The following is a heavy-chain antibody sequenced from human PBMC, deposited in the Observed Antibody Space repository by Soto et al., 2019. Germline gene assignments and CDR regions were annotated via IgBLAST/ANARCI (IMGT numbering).Heavy chain of an antibody. CDR2: ISAYNGNT. CDR1: GYTFTRYG. V-gene: IGHV1-18*01. J-gene: IGHJ4*02. Sequence: QVQLVQAGGEVKKPGASVKVSCKASGYTFTRYGFSWVRQAPGQGLEWMGWISAYNGNTNYAQKFQGRGTMTTDTSTSTGYMELMSPRSDGTAVYYCSRDGGPPVDYWGQGTLVTVSS. CDR3: SRDGGPPVDY. D-gene: IGHD3-16*01.